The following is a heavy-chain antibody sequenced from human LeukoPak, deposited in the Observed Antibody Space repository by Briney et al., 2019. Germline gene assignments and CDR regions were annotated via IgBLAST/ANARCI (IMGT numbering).Heavy chain of an antibody. J-gene: IGHJ2*01. CDR3: ATGGGDWYSDL. D-gene: IGHD3-10*01. CDR2: ISPYNGNT. CDR1: GYTFSNYD. V-gene: IGHV1-18*01. Sequence: GASAKVSCKASGYTFSNYDISWVRQAPGKGLEWMGWISPYNGNTDSAQKFQGRVTLTTDTSTSTAYMELRSLTSDDTAVYYCATGGGDWYSDLWGRGTLVTVSS.